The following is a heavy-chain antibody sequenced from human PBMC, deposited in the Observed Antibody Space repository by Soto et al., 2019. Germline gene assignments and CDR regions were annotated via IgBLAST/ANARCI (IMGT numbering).Heavy chain of an antibody. J-gene: IGHJ4*02. Sequence: QLQLQESGPGLVKPSETLSLTCTVSGGSISSSSYYWGWIRQPPGKGLEWIGSIYYSGSTYYNPSLKSRGTISVDTSKNQFSLKLSSVTAADTAVYYCARREIGYCSGGSCYSGSADYWGQGTLVTVSS. D-gene: IGHD2-15*01. CDR1: GGSISSSSYY. CDR3: ARREIGYCSGGSCYSGSADY. V-gene: IGHV4-39*01. CDR2: IYYSGST.